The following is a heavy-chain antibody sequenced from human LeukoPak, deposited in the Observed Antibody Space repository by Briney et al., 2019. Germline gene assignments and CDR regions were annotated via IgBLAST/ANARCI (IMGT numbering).Heavy chain of an antibody. CDR2: ISGSGGST. J-gene: IGHJ3*02. D-gene: IGHD3-3*01. V-gene: IGHV3-23*01. CDR3: AKGWITIFGVVIGAFDI. CDR1: GFTFSSYA. Sequence: GGSLRLSCAASGFTFSSYAMRWVRQAPGKGLEWVSAISGSGGSTYYADSVKGRFTISRDNSKNTLYLQMNSLRAEDTAVYYCAKGWITIFGVVIGAFDIWGQGTMVTVSS.